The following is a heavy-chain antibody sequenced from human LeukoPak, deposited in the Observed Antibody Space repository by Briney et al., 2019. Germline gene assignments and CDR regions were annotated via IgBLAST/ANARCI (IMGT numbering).Heavy chain of an antibody. J-gene: IGHJ3*02. CDR1: GFTFSSYE. Sequence: GGSLRLSCAASGFTFSSYEMNWVRQAPGKGLEWVSYISSSGSTIYYADSVKGRFTISRDNAKNSLYLQMNSLRAEDTAVSYCASVPMMDAFDIWGQGTMVTVSS. V-gene: IGHV3-48*03. CDR2: ISSSGSTI. CDR3: ASVPMMDAFDI. D-gene: IGHD3-22*01.